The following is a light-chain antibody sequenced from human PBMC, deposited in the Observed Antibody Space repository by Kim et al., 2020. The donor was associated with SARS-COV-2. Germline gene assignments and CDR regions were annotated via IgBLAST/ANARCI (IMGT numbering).Light chain of an antibody. V-gene: IGKV3-15*01. CDR3: QQFNNWPLYS. J-gene: IGKJ2*03. CDR1: QSVNSN. Sequence: VSPGDRATLSCRASQSVNSNLAWYQQKPGQAPRLLIYGASTRAPGVPARFSGSGSGTEFTLTISSLQSKDFAIYYCQQFNNWPLYSFGQGTKLEI. CDR2: GAS.